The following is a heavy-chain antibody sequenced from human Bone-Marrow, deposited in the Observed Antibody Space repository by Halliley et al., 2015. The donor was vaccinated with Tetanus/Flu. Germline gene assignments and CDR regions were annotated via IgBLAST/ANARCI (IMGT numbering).Heavy chain of an antibody. J-gene: IGHJ1*01. V-gene: IGHV3-23*01. CDR1: GFTFSSYA. D-gene: IGHD6-13*01. Sequence: SLRLSCAASGFTFSSYAMSWVRQAPGKGLEWVSVISGSGDSTYYTDSVKGRFTISRDNSRNMLYVQMNSLRAEDTAVYYCAKELPIAGGNTRGDFQHWGQGPLVTVSS. CDR3: AKELPIAGGNTRGDFQH. CDR2: ISGSGDST.